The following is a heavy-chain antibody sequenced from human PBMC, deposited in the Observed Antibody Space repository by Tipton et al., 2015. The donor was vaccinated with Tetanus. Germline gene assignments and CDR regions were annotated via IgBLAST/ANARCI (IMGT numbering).Heavy chain of an antibody. V-gene: IGHV4-34*09. J-gene: IGHJ4*02. CDR1: GGSFSGYY. CDR2: IYSFGST. D-gene: IGHD1-26*01. CDR3: ARDQARGSRGWNYFDF. Sequence: TLSLTCAVFGGSFSGYYWNWIRQPPGKGLEWIGDIYSFGSTYYHPSLKGRVTISMDTSKNQFSLDLNSVTAADTAVYYCARDQARGSRGWNYFDFWGQGALVTVSS.